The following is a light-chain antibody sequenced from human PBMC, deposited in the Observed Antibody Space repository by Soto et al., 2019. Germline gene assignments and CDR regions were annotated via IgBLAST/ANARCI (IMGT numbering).Light chain of an antibody. Sequence: DIQMTQSPSSLSASVGDRVTITCQASQDISNYLNWYQQKPGKAPKLLIYDASNLETGVPSRFSGSGSGTDFTFTISSLQPEDIATYYCQQYDNLPRPFGGGTKVEIK. CDR1: QDISNY. V-gene: IGKV1-33*01. CDR3: QQYDNLPRP. J-gene: IGKJ4*01. CDR2: DAS.